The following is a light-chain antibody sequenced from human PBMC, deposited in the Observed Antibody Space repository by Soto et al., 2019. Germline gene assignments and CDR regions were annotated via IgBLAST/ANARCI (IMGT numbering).Light chain of an antibody. CDR3: QQYNNWPPIT. V-gene: IGKV3-15*01. CDR1: QSVSGN. Sequence: EIVMTQSPATLSVSPGERATLSCRASQSVSGNLAWYQQKPGQAPRLLIYAASTRATGIPARFSGSGSRTEFTLTISSLQSLDFAVYYCQQYNNWPPITFGPGTKVDIK. J-gene: IGKJ3*01. CDR2: AAS.